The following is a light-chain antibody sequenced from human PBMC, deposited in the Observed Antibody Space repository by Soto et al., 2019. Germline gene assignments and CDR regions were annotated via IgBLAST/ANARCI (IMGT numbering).Light chain of an antibody. J-gene: IGKJ1*01. Sequence: EIVLAQSPGTLSLSPGESATLSCRASQSVSSSFLAWYQQKAGQAPRLLIYGASRRATGIPDRFSGSGSGTDFTLTISRLESEDFAVYYCHQYVSSPWAFGQGTKVEI. V-gene: IGKV3-20*01. CDR1: QSVSSSF. CDR2: GAS. CDR3: HQYVSSPWA.